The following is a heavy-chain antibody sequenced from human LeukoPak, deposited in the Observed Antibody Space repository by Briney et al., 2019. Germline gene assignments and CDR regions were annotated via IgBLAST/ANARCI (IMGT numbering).Heavy chain of an antibody. CDR1: GGSISSSSYY. CDR2: IYYSGST. V-gene: IGHV4-39*01. Sequence: SETLSLTCTVSGGSISSSSYYWGWIRRPPGKGLEWIGSIYYSGSTYYNPSLKSRVTISVDTSKNQFSLKLSSVTAADTAVYYCARRSMATLDYWGQGTLVTVSS. D-gene: IGHD5-24*01. CDR3: ARRSMATLDY. J-gene: IGHJ4*02.